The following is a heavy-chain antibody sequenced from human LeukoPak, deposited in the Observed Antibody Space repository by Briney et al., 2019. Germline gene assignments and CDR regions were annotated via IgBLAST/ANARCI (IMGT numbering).Heavy chain of an antibody. CDR3: ARDYSRVGATGPFDY. CDR2: INPNSGGT. J-gene: IGHJ4*02. D-gene: IGHD1-26*01. Sequence: ASVMVSCKTSGYTFTGYYLQWVRQAPGQGLEWMGWINPNSGGTNSAQKFQGRVTMTWDTSISTAYMELSRLRSDDTAVYYCARDYSRVGATGPFDYWGQGTLVTVAS. V-gene: IGHV1-2*02. CDR1: GYTFTGYY.